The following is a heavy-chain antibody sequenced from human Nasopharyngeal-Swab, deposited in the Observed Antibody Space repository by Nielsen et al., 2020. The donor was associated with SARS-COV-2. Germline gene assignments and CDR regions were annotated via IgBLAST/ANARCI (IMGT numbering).Heavy chain of an antibody. V-gene: IGHV3-30*03. J-gene: IGHJ4*02. CDR3: ARESLLNWNDYY. CDR2: ISYDGSNK. CDR1: GFTFSSYG. D-gene: IGHD1-20*01. Sequence: GGSLRLSCAASGFTFSSYGMHWVRQAPGKGLEWVAVISYDGSNKYYADSVKGRFTISRDNSKNTLYLQMNSLRAEDTAVYYCARESLLNWNDYYWGQGTLVTVSS.